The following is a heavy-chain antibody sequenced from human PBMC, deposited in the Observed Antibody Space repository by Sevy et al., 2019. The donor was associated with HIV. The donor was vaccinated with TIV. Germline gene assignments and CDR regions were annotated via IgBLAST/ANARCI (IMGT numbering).Heavy chain of an antibody. Sequence: GSLRLSCAGSGFTFNNYNMNWVRQAPGKGLEWVSYIGRSSSTKDFAESVKGRFTVSRDNAKNSLYLQMNSLRAEDTAVYYCAREGGYSDKGLDVWGQGTTVTVSS. V-gene: IGHV3-48*01. J-gene: IGHJ6*02. CDR3: AREGGYSDKGLDV. CDR2: IGRSSSTK. D-gene: IGHD2-21*02. CDR1: GFTFNNYN.